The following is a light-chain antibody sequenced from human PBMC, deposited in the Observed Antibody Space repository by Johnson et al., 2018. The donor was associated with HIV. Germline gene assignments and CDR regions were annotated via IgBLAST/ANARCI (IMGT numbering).Light chain of an antibody. V-gene: IGLV1-51*01. CDR1: SSNIGNNY. Sequence: QSVLTQSPSVSAAPGQKVTISCSGSSSNIGNNYVSWYQQLPGTAPKLLIYYNNKRPSGIPDRFSGSKSGTSATLGITGLQTGDEADYYCGTWDSSLSALYVFGTGTKVTVL. CDR2: YNN. CDR3: GTWDSSLSALYV. J-gene: IGLJ1*01.